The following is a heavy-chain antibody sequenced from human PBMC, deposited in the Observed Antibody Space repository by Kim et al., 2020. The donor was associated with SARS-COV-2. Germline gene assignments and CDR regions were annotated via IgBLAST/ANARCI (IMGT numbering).Heavy chain of an antibody. Sequence: SETLSLTCTVSGGSISSYYWSWIRQPPGKGLEWIGYIYYSGSTNYNPSLKSRVTISVDTSKNQFSLKLSSVTAADTAVYYCARGTAAAGGGWGQGTLVTVSS. V-gene: IGHV4-59*13. CDR2: IYYSGST. D-gene: IGHD6-13*01. CDR1: GGSISSYY. J-gene: IGHJ4*02. CDR3: ARGTAAAGGG.